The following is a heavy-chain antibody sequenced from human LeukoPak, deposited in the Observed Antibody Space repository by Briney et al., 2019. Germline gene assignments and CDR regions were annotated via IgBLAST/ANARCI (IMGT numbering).Heavy chain of an antibody. D-gene: IGHD3-22*01. CDR1: GFTFEDYT. J-gene: IGHJ4*02. Sequence: GGSLRLSCSPSGFTFEDYTMHWVRQAPGKTLEWVSLISWDGTPYYTDSVKGRFTISRDNIKDSLYLQMDTLRSEDTAVYYCVXXXXYXSSGXFFDYWGQGTLVTVS. CDR2: ISWDGTP. V-gene: IGHV3-43*01. CDR3: VXXXXYXSSGXFFDY.